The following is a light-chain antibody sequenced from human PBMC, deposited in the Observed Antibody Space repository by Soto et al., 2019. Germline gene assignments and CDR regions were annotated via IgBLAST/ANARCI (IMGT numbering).Light chain of an antibody. Sequence: EIVMTQSPATLSVSPGERATLSCRASQSVSSNFAWYQQKPGQAPTLLIFAASTRAPGIPARFSGSGSGTEFTLTISSLQSEDFAVYYCQQYNNWPPWTFGQGTKVEIK. J-gene: IGKJ1*01. CDR3: QQYNNWPPWT. CDR2: AAS. CDR1: QSVSSN. V-gene: IGKV3-15*01.